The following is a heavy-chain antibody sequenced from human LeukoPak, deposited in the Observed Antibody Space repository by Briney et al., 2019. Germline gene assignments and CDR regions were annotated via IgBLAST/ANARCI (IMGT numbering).Heavy chain of an antibody. D-gene: IGHD3-10*01. Sequence: SETLSLTCTVSGGSISGSTSYWGWFRQPPGKGLEWIGTIYHSGSTYYNSSLKSRVTISVDTSKNQFSLKLSSVTAADTAVYYCARVDLLTIPGPWVDYWGQGTLVTVSS. CDR2: IYHSGST. V-gene: IGHV4-39*07. J-gene: IGHJ4*02. CDR1: GGSISGSTSY. CDR3: ARVDLLTIPGPWVDY.